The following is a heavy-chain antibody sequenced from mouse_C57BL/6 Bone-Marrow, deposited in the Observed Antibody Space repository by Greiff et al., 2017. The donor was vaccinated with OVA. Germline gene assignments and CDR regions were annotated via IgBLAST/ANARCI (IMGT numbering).Heavy chain of an antibody. CDR3: TRGYSNYYAMDY. Sequence: QVQLQQSGAELVRPGASVTLSCKASGYPFTDYEMPWVKQTPVPGLEWIGAIDPETGGTAYNQKFKGKAILTADKSSSTAYMELRSLTSEDSAVYYCTRGYSNYYAMDYWGQGTSVTVSS. CDR2: IDPETGGT. CDR1: GYPFTDYE. D-gene: IGHD2-5*01. J-gene: IGHJ4*01. V-gene: IGHV1-15*01.